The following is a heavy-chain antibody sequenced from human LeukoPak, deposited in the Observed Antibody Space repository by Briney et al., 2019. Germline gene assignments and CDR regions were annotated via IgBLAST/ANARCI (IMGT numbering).Heavy chain of an antibody. Sequence: GGSLRLSCAASGFTFGSYSMNWVRQAPGKGLEWVSSISSSSSYIYYADSVKGRFTISRDNAKNSLYLQMNSLRAEDTAVYYCARDESRSISCYAQWGQGTLVTVSS. CDR3: ARDESRSISCYAQ. D-gene: IGHD2-2*01. CDR2: ISSSSSYI. V-gene: IGHV3-21*06. CDR1: GFTFGSYS. J-gene: IGHJ4*02.